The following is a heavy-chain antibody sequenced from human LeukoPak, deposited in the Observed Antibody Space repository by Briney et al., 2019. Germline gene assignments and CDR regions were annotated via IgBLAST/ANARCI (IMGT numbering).Heavy chain of an antibody. J-gene: IGHJ4*02. Sequence: GSSVKVSCKASGGTFSSYAISWVRQAPGQGLEWMGGIIPIFGTANYAQKFQGRVTITTDESTSTAYMELSSLRSEDTAVYYCAREKGSSSSSLGVEYFDYWGQGTLVTVSS. CDR2: IIPIFGTA. CDR1: GGTFSSYA. V-gene: IGHV1-69*05. D-gene: IGHD6-6*01. CDR3: AREKGSSSSSLGVEYFDY.